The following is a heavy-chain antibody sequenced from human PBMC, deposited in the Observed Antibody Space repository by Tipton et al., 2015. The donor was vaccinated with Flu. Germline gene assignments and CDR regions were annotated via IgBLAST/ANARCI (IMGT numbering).Heavy chain of an antibody. V-gene: IGHV3-48*02. J-gene: IGHJ4*02. CDR1: GFTFRNFG. D-gene: IGHD3-3*01. CDR2: ISSFGTTI. Sequence: SLRLSCAASGFTFRNFGMHWVRQAPGKGLEWLSYISSFGTTISYADSVRGRFTISRDNAKNSLYLQLNSLRDEDTALYYCARIFLSYSFDYWGQGTLVTVSS. CDR3: ARIFLSYSFDY.